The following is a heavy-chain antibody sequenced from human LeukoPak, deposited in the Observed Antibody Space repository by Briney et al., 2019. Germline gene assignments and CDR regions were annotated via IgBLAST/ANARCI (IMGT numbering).Heavy chain of an antibody. J-gene: IGHJ4*02. CDR2: INPNIGGT. Sequence: ASVKVSCKASGYTFTGYYMHWVRQAPGQGLEWMGWINPNIGGTNYAQKFQGRVTMTRDTSISTAYMELSRLRSDDTAVYYCAVGVYYYDRSGIGLLDYWGQGTLVTVSS. CDR3: AVGVYYYDRSGIGLLDY. CDR1: GYTFTGYY. D-gene: IGHD3-22*01. V-gene: IGHV1-2*02.